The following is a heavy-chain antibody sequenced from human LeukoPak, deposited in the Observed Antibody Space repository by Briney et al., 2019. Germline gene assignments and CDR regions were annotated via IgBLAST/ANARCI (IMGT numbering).Heavy chain of an antibody. CDR2: ISYDGSNK. Sequence: GGSLRLSCAASGFTFSSYAMHWVRQAPGKGLEWVAVISYDGSNKYYADSVKGRFTISRDNSKNTLYLRMNSLRAEDTAVYYCARLPYDFRAFDIWGQGTMVTVSS. CDR1: GFTFSSYA. D-gene: IGHD3/OR15-3a*01. J-gene: IGHJ3*02. CDR3: ARLPYDFRAFDI. V-gene: IGHV3-30-3*01.